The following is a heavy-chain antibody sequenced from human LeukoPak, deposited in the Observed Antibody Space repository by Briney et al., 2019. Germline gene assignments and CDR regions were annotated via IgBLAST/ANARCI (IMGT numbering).Heavy chain of an antibody. J-gene: IGHJ4*02. CDR3: ARLPLVSSSWYYFDY. D-gene: IGHD6-13*01. Sequence: SGGSLRLSCAASGFTFSDYYMSWIRQAPGKGLEWVSHISSSGSTIYYADSVKGRFTISRDNANNLLYLQMNSLRAEDTAVYYCARLPLVSSSWYYFDYWGQGTLVTVSS. CDR2: ISSSGSTI. CDR1: GFTFSDYY. V-gene: IGHV3-11*04.